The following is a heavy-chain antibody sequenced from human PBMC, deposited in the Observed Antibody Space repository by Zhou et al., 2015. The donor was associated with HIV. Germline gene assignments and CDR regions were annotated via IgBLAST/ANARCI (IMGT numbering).Heavy chain of an antibody. D-gene: IGHD3-22*01. J-gene: IGHJ3*02. V-gene: IGHV1-69*06. CDR1: GATFSRFA. CDR2: IIPTFGTA. Sequence: QVQLVQSGAEVKKPGSSVKVSCKASGATFSRFAITWLRQAPGRGLEWMGGIIPTFGTANVAQMFRDRVSIDADKSTSTAYMELSSLRSEDTAVYYCARPTNYYDSSGYYYSAFVYLGPRDNGHRLF. CDR3: ARPTNYYDSSGYYYSAFVY.